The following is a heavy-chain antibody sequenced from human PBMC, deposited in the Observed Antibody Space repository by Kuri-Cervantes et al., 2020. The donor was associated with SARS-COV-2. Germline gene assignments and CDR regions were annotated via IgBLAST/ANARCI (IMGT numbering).Heavy chain of an antibody. D-gene: IGHD3-16*01. Sequence: ASVKVSCKASGYTFTSYDINWVRQATGQGLEWMGWINPNSGGTNYAQKFQGRVTMTRDTSIGTAYMELSRLRSDDTAVYYCARDNRSTFEFDYWGQGTLVTVSS. V-gene: IGHV1-2*02. CDR2: INPNSGGT. CDR1: GYTFTSYD. CDR3: ARDNRSTFEFDY. J-gene: IGHJ4*02.